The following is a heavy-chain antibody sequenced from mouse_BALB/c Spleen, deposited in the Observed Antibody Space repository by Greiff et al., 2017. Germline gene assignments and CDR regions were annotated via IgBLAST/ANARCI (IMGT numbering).Heavy chain of an antibody. J-gene: IGHJ1*01. Sequence: EVMLVESGAELVKPGASVKLSCTASGFNIKDTYMHWVKQRPEQGLEWIGRIDPANGNTKYDPKFQGKATITADTSSNTAYLQLSSLTSEDTAVYYCARSKDTTANWYFDVWGAGTTVTVSS. D-gene: IGHD1-2*01. CDR1: GFNIKDTY. CDR3: ARSKDTTANWYFDV. V-gene: IGHV14-3*02. CDR2: IDPANGNT.